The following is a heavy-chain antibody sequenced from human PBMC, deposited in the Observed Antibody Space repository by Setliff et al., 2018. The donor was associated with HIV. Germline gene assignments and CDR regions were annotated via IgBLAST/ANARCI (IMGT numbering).Heavy chain of an antibody. V-gene: IGHV1-69*13. CDR1: GDIFSRYG. CDR3: ARDGGYSGHQWFGDAFDF. CDR2: IIPIYGTA. J-gene: IGHJ4*02. Sequence: SVKVSCKASGDIFSRYGISWVRQAPGQGLEWMGGIIPIYGTANSAQKFQGRVTITADESTSTAYMELSTLRSEDTAVYFCARDGGYSGHQWFGDAFDFWGQGTLVTVSS. D-gene: IGHD3-10*01.